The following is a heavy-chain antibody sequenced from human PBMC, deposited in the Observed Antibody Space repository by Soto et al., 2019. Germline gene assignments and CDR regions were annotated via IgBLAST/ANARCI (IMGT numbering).Heavy chain of an antibody. D-gene: IGHD4-17*01. CDR1: GFTFSNAW. V-gene: IGHV3-15*01. CDR2: IKSKTDGGTT. J-gene: IGHJ6*02. Sequence: GGSLRLSCAASGFTFSNAWMSWVRQAPGKGLEWVGRIKSKTDGGTTDYAAPVKGRFTISRDDSKNTLYLQMNSLKTEDTAVYYCTTIYGDYYYYYGMDVWGQGTTVTVSS. CDR3: TTIYGDYYYYYGMDV.